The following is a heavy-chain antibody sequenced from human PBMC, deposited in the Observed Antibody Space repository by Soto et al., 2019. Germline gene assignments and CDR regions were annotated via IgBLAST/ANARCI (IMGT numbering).Heavy chain of an antibody. Sequence: QVQLQESGPGLVKPSQTLSLTCTVSGGSISSGDYYWSWIRQHPGKGLEWIGTIYFSGTTYYNPSLKSRVTSSVDTSKNQFSLKLSSVTAADTAVYYCARRDRSGFSYWLDTWGQGTLVTVSS. V-gene: IGHV4-31*03. CDR1: GGSISSGDYY. CDR2: IYFSGTT. D-gene: IGHD3-22*01. CDR3: ARRDRSGFSYWLDT. J-gene: IGHJ5*02.